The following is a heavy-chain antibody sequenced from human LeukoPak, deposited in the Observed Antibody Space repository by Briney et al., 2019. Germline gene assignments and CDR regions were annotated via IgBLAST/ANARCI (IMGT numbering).Heavy chain of an antibody. CDR1: GYTFTGYY. J-gene: IGHJ4*02. CDR3: AKDGGVRSGWSNPYFDY. V-gene: IGHV1-2*02. Sequence: ASVKVSCKASGYTFTGYYMHWVRQAPGQGLEWMGWINPNSGGTNYAQKFQGRVTMTRDTSISTAYMELSRLRSDDTAVYYCAKDGGVRSGWSNPYFDYWGQGTLVAVSS. D-gene: IGHD6-19*01. CDR2: INPNSGGT.